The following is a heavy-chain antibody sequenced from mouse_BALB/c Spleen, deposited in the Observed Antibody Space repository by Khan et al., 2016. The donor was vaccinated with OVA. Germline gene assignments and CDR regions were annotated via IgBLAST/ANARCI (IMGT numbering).Heavy chain of an antibody. D-gene: IGHD2-14*01. CDR2: INPSNVYT. Sequence: LEVSGAELARPGASVKMSCKASGYTFTSYTIHWIKKRPGQGLEWIGYINPSNVYTNYNQKFKDKATLTTDKSSTTAYLQLSSLTSDDSAVYNCVRDGAYHRNDGWFAYWGQGTLVTVSA. CDR3: VRDGAYHRNDGWFAY. V-gene: IGHV1-4*01. CDR1: GYTFTSYT. J-gene: IGHJ3*01.